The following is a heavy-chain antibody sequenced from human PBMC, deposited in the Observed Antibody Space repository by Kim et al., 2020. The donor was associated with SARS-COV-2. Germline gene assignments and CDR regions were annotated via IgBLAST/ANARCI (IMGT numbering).Heavy chain of an antibody. CDR3: ARDRGSLSGMDV. V-gene: IGHV1-69*13. CDR2: IIPIFGTT. J-gene: IGHJ6*02. Sequence: SVKVSCKASGGTFSQYGISWVRQAPGQGLEWMGAIIPIFGTTHYAPKFQGRVTITADEFTNTDNMELTRLTSGDTAGYYCARDRGSLSGMDVWGQGTTVTFTS. CDR1: GGTFSQYG. D-gene: IGHD2-15*01.